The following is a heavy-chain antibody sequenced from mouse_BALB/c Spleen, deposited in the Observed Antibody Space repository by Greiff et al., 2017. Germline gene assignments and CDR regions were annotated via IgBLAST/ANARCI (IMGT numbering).Heavy chain of an antibody. J-gene: IGHJ2*01. CDR3: ARDPDGYYIYFDY. D-gene: IGHD2-3*01. Sequence: VQLQESGPGLVAPSQSLSITCTVSGFSLTSYGVHWVRQPPGKGLEWLGVIWAGGSTNYNSALMSRLSISKDNSKSQVFLKMNSLQTDDTAMYYCARDPDGYYIYFDYWGQGTTLTVSS. CDR1: GFSLTSYG. V-gene: IGHV2-9*02. CDR2: IWAGGST.